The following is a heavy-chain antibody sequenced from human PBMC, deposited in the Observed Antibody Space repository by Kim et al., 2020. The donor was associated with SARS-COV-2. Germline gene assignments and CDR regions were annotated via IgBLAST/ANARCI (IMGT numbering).Heavy chain of an antibody. Sequence: SVKVSCKASGGTFSSYAISWVRQAPGQGLEWMGGIIPIFGTANYAQKFQGRVTITADESTSTAYMELSSLRSEDTAVYYCARGHPWEPVPAAAGPFDYWGQGTLVTVSS. J-gene: IGHJ4*02. CDR1: GGTFSSYA. CDR2: IIPIFGTA. V-gene: IGHV1-69*13. CDR3: ARGHPWEPVPAAAGPFDY. D-gene: IGHD6-13*01.